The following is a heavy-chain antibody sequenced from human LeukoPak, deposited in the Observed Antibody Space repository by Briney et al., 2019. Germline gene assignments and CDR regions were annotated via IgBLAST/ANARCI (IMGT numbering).Heavy chain of an antibody. D-gene: IGHD6-19*01. CDR1: GFTFSSYA. Sequence: GGSLRLSCAASGFTFSSYAIHWVRQAPGKGLEWVAAISYDGSYKYYADSVKGRFTISRDNSKNTLYLQMNSLRAEDTAVYYCAKASGYSSGWYFAIDYWGQGTLVTVSS. CDR2: ISYDGSYK. V-gene: IGHV3-30*04. J-gene: IGHJ4*02. CDR3: AKASGYSSGWYFAIDY.